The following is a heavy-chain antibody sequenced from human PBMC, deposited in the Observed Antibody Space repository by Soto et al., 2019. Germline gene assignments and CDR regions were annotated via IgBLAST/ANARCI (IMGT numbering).Heavy chain of an antibody. Sequence: QVQLVQSGAEVKKPGASVKVSCKASGYTFTSYGISWVRQAPGQGLEWMGWIIAYNGNTNYAQKLQGRVTMTTDTSTSPAYTEPRSLRSDDTAVYYCARDRVCRSTSCYEAWFDPWGQGTLVTVSS. V-gene: IGHV1-18*01. D-gene: IGHD2-2*01. J-gene: IGHJ5*02. CDR3: ARDRVCRSTSCYEAWFDP. CDR2: IIAYNGNT. CDR1: GYTFTSYG.